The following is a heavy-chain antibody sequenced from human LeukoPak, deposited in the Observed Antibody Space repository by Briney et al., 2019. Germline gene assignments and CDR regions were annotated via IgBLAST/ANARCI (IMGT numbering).Heavy chain of an antibody. Sequence: PSETLSLTCTVSGGSISSYYWSWIRQPAGKGLEWIGRIYNSGSTNYNPSPKSRVTMTVDTYKNQFSRKLSSVTAAATAVYYCARLYYYDSSGYYPHDYYYGMDVWGQGTTVTVSS. CDR2: IYNSGST. J-gene: IGHJ6*02. CDR3: ARLYYYDSSGYYPHDYYYGMDV. V-gene: IGHV4-4*07. D-gene: IGHD3-22*01. CDR1: GGSISSYY.